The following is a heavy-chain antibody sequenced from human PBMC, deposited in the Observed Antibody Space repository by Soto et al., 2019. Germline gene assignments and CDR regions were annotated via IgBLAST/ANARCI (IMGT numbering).Heavy chain of an antibody. V-gene: IGHV3-48*01. CDR2: ISSSSSTK. CDR1: GFTFSSYS. CDR3: ARDIDG. Sequence: EVQVVESGGGLVQPGGSLRLSCAASGFTFSSYSINWVRQAPGKGLEWVSYISSSSSTKCYADSVKGRFTISRDNARNSLYLQMNSRRAEETAVYYCARDIDGGGQGTLVTVSS. J-gene: IGHJ4*02. D-gene: IGHD2-15*01.